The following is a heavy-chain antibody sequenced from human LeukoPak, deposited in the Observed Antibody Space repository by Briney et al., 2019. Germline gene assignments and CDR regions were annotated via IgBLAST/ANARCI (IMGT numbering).Heavy chain of an antibody. D-gene: IGHD3-10*01. J-gene: IGHJ4*02. V-gene: IGHV3-33*06. CDR3: AKTYYYGSGSYYHFDY. CDR2: IWNDGNNK. CDR1: GFTFSNYG. Sequence: GGSLRLSCAVSGFTFSNYGMHWVRQAPGKGLEWVALIWNDGNNKYHADSVKGRFTISRDNSKNTLYLQMNSLRAEDTAVYYCAKTYYYGSGSYYHFDYWGQGTLVTVSS.